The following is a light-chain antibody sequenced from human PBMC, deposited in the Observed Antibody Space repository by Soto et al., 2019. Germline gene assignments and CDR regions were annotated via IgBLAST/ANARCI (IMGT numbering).Light chain of an antibody. Sequence: QSVLTQPASVSGSPGQSITISCTGTSSDVGGYNYVSWYQQHPGKAPKLMIYEVSNRPSGVSNRFSGSKSGNTVSLTISGLQAEDEADYYCSSYTSSSLVVFGGGTKLTVL. V-gene: IGLV2-14*01. J-gene: IGLJ2*01. CDR2: EVS. CDR3: SSYTSSSLVV. CDR1: SSDVGGYNY.